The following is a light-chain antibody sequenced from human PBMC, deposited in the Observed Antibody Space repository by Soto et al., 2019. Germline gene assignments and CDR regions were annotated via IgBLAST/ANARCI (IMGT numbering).Light chain of an antibody. CDR2: DVN. J-gene: IGLJ1*01. CDR1: SSDVGGYDY. CDR3: SSYTGSSTFV. V-gene: IGLV2-14*01. Sequence: QSVLTQPASVSGSPGQSITTSCTGTSSDVGGYDYVSWYQQLPGKAPKLLIYDVNNRPSGVSHRFSGSKSGSTASLTISGLQAEDEADYYCSSYTGSSTFVFGTGTKVTVL.